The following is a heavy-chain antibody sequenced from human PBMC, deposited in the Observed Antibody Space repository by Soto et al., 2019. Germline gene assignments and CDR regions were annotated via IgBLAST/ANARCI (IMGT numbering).Heavy chain of an antibody. V-gene: IGHV4-59*08. CDR2: IYYRANP. D-gene: IGHD6-19*01. J-gene: IGHJ4*02. Sequence: SLTCTDSGWSISSYYWSWIRQPPGKGLEWIGYIYYRANPNYNPSLKSLVTISQDTSKIQFSLKLSSVTAADTAVYYCARHPAVTGTAAYFDNDGYWPYWGQGSLVTVSS. CDR3: ARHPAVTGTAAYFDNDGYWPY. CDR1: GWSISSYY.